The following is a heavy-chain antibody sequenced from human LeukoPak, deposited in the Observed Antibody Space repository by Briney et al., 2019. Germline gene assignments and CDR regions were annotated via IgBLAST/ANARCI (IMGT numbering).Heavy chain of an antibody. D-gene: IGHD1-26*01. Sequence: GASVKVSCKASGYTFINYGISWVRQAPGQGLEWMGWISPYNGNTKYLQKFQGRVTMITDTSTSTAYMEVRSLRSDDTAVYYCAREESIGSSQFLHDNWGQGTLVTVSS. J-gene: IGHJ4*02. CDR3: AREESIGSSQFLHDN. V-gene: IGHV1-18*01. CDR1: GYTFINYG. CDR2: ISPYNGNT.